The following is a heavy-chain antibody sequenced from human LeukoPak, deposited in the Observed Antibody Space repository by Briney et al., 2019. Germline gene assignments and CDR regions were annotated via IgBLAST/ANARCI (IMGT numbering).Heavy chain of an antibody. CDR2: IWYDGSNK. CDR1: GFTFGSYG. D-gene: IGHD6-19*01. J-gene: IGHJ4*02. CDR3: ARDANHYAHVWGSGWYDGFDY. Sequence: GGSLRLSCAASGFTFGSYGMHWVRQAPGKGLEWVAVIWYDGSNKYYADSVKGRFTISRDNSKNTLYLQMNSLRAEDTAVYYCARDANHYAHVWGSGWYDGFDYWGQGTLVTVSS. V-gene: IGHV3-33*01.